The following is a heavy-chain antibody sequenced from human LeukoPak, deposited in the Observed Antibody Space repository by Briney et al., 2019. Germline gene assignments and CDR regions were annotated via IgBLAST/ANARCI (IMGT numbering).Heavy chain of an antibody. D-gene: IGHD6-13*01. CDR1: GFTFSAYW. J-gene: IGHJ4*02. CDR2: ISGSGGST. CDR3: AKDLTAAAGFDY. V-gene: IGHV3-23*01. Sequence: GGSLRLSCAASGFTFSAYWMSWVRQAPGKGLEWVSAISGSGGSTYYADSVKGRFTISRDNSKNTLYLQMNSLRAEDTAVYYCAKDLTAAAGFDYWGQGTLVTVSS.